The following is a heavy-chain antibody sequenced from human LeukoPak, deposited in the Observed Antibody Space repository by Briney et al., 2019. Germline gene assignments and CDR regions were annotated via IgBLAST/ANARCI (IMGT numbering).Heavy chain of an antibody. D-gene: IGHD3-10*01. CDR1: GYCITSYW. CDR3: GGIWFGELYLDY. J-gene: IGHJ4*02. CDR2: IVPSDSYS. Sequence: GESLKISCKGAGYCITSYWISWVRQMPGKGLEWMGRIVPSDSYSNYSPAFQGHVTISADKTISNAYMQWSSLKASDTSMYDCGGIWFGELYLDYWGQGTLVTVSS. V-gene: IGHV5-10-1*01.